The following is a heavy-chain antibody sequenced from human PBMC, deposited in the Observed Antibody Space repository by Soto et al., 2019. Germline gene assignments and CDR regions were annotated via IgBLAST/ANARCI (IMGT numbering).Heavy chain of an antibody. J-gene: IGHJ2*01. CDR3: ARGNHRWLQLWYFDL. Sequence: QVQLVQSGAEVKKPGSSVTVSCKASGGTFSSYTISWVRQAPGQGLEGMGGIIPIFGTANYAQKFQGRVTITADESTSTAYMELSSLRSEDTAVYYCARGNHRWLQLWYFDLRGRGTLVTVSS. D-gene: IGHD5-12*01. V-gene: IGHV1-69*12. CDR2: IIPIFGTA. CDR1: GGTFSSYT.